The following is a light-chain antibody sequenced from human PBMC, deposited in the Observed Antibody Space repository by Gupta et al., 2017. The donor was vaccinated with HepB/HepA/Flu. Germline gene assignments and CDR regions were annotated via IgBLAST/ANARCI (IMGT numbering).Light chain of an antibody. CDR1: ESIRYY. CDR2: DAS. V-gene: IGKV3-11*01. J-gene: IGKJ4*01. Sequence: EIVLTQSPATLSFSPGERATLSCRASESIRYYLGWYQQKPGQAPRLVIDDASNRAPGIPARFSGSGSGTDFTLTISSLEPEDFAVYYCQQRSKWPLTFGGGTKVEIK. CDR3: QQRSKWPLT.